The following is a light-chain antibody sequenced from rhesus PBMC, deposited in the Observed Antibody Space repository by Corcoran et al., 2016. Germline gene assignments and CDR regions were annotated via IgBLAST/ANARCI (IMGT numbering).Light chain of an antibody. CDR2: DAN. CDR3: QQGNSNPYS. J-gene: IGKJ2*01. CDR1: QGISSY. V-gene: IGKV1-32*02. Sequence: DIQMSQSPSSLSASVGDRVTITCRASQGISSYLNWYQQKPGKAPKLLIYDANSLASGVPSRFSGSGSGTDFTFTISSLQPEDFATYYCQQGNSNPYSFGQGTKVEIK.